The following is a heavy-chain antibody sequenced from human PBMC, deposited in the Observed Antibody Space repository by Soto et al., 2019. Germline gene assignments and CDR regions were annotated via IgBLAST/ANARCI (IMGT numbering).Heavy chain of an antibody. CDR3: ATFGGGAFRQNYYYGMDV. D-gene: IGHD3-10*01. CDR2: IIPKFGTP. V-gene: IGHV1-69*13. J-gene: IGHJ6*02. Sequence: TSVKVSCKPSGVTFGCCTCRWLRHEHGKVLEWMGGIIPKFGTPNYAQGFRGRVTISADESTSTAYMELTSLRSEDTAVYYCATFGGGAFRQNYYYGMDVWVRGPAVPGSS. CDR1: GVTFGCCT.